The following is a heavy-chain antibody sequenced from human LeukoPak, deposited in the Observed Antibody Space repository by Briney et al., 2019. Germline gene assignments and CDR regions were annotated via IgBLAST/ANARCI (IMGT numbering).Heavy chain of an antibody. V-gene: IGHV3-43*02. D-gene: IGHD3-22*01. J-gene: IGHJ4*02. CDR2: INRDVGNT. CDR3: AKGMYYYDSSGYASAIDY. CDR1: GYTFPGYA. Sequence: PEGSLRLSCAASGYTFPGYAMHWVRQAPGKGLGWVCLINRDVGNTYYGETWKGGFTISRDNSNNSLYLQKNSLRTEDTDLYYCAKGMYYYDSSGYASAIDYWGEGTLVTVSS.